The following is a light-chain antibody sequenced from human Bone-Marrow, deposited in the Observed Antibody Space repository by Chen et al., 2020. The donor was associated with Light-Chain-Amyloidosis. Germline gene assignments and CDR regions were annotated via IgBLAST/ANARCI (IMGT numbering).Light chain of an antibody. CDR2: WAS. V-gene: IGKV4-1*01. Sequence: DIVMTQSTDSLAVSLGERATITCKSSQSVLYSSNHKNYLAWYQQKPGQPPKLLIYWASARESGVPDRFSGSGSGTDFTLTISSLQAEGVAVDYCQQYYSTPRFTFGPGTKVDIK. CDR3: QQYYSTPRFT. CDR1: QSVLYSSNHKNY. J-gene: IGKJ3*01.